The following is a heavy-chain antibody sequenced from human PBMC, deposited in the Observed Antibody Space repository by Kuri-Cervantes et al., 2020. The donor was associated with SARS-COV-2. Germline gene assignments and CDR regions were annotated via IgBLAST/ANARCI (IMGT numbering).Heavy chain of an antibody. J-gene: IGHJ4*02. D-gene: IGHD6-19*01. CDR1: GFTFSGSA. CDR2: IRSKANSYAT. CDR3: AKDRGYSSGWYPS. V-gene: IGHV3-73*01. Sequence: GESLKISCAASGFTFSGSAMHWVRQASGKGLEWVGRIRSKANSYATAYAASVKGRFTISRDNSKNTLYLQMNSLRAEDTAVYYCAKDRGYSSGWYPSWGQGTLVTVSS.